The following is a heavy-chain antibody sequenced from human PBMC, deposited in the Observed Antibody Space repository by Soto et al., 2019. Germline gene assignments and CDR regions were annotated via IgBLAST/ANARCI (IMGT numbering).Heavy chain of an antibody. CDR3: ARDLIGWYYYGSGGMDV. V-gene: IGHV3-48*02. Sequence: GGSLRLSCAASGFTFSSYSMNWVRQAPGKGLEWASYISSSSSTTYYADSVKGRFTISRDNAKNSLYLQMNSLRDEDTAVYYCARDLIGWYYYGSGGMDVWGQGTTVTVSS. J-gene: IGHJ6*02. CDR1: GFTFSSYS. CDR2: ISSSSSTT. D-gene: IGHD3-10*01.